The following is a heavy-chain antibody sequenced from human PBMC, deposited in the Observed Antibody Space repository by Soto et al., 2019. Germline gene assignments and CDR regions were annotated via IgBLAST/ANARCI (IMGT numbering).Heavy chain of an antibody. J-gene: IGHJ5*02. CDR3: AIVGFIADDGLDRFDP. CDR1: GGPISSRNYY. Sequence: QVPLQESGPGLVKPSETLSLTCSVSGGPISSRNYYWSWVRRAPGSGPEWIGNIFYNGRTDYNPSLQSRVTMSVDTSKSQLSLKLGYVTAADTAIYWCAIVGFIADDGLDRFDPWGPGTLVTVS. D-gene: IGHD1-26*01. CDR2: IFYNGRT. V-gene: IGHV4-39*01.